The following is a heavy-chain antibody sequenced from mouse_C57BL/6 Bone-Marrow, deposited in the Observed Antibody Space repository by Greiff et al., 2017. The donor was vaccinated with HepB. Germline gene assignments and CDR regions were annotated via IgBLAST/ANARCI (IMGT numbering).Heavy chain of an antibody. CDR3: ARAGDYDGE. V-gene: IGHV5-15*01. CDR1: GFTFSDYG. CDR2: ISNLAYSI. Sequence: EVKVVESGGGLVQPGGSLKLSCAASGFTFSDYGMAWVRQAPRKGPEWVAFISNLAYSIYYADTVTGRFTISRENAKNTLYLEMSSLRSEDTAMYYCARAGDYDGEWGQGTSVTVSS. J-gene: IGHJ4*01. D-gene: IGHD2-4*01.